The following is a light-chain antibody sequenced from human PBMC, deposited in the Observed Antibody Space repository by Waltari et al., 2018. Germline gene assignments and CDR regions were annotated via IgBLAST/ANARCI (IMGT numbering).Light chain of an antibody. Sequence: QSVLTQPPSASGTPGQRVTISCSGSNSNIGSNTVNWYQHLPGTAPKLLIYNNNQRPSGVPDRFSGSKSGTSASLAISGLLSEDEGDYYCAGWDDSLNGVVFGGGTKLTV. V-gene: IGLV1-44*01. J-gene: IGLJ2*01. CDR3: AGWDDSLNGVV. CDR2: NNN. CDR1: NSNIGSNT.